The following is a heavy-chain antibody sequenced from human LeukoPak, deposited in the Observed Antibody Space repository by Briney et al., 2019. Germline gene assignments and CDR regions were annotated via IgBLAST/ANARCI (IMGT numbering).Heavy chain of an antibody. CDR3: AREGIYSSSSYFDY. CDR1: GGSISSYY. V-gene: IGHV4-59*01. J-gene: IGHJ4*02. Sequence: SETLSLTCTVSGGSISSYYWSWIRQPPGKGLEWIGYIYYTGNTNYNPSLKSRVTMSLDTSKNQFPLTLSSVTAADTAVYYCAREGIYSSSSYFDYWGQGTLVTVSS. D-gene: IGHD6-6*01. CDR2: IYYTGNT.